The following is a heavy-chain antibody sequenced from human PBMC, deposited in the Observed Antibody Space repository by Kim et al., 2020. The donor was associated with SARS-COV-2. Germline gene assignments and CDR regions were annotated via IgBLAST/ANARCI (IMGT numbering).Heavy chain of an antibody. Sequence: GGSLRLSCGASGFTFSDYYMHWIRQAPGKGLKWLSYISDSGNTIYFADSVKGRFSISRDNANNSVSLQMTSLRADDTATYYFAKERGRGGLYGMAVWG. J-gene: IGHJ6*02. D-gene: IGHD3-16*01. V-gene: IGHV3-11*01. CDR3: AKERGRGGLYGMAV. CDR2: ISDSGNTI. CDR1: GFTFSDYY.